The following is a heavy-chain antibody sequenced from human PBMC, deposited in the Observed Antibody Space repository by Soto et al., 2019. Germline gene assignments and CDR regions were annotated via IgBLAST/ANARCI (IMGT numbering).Heavy chain of an antibody. V-gene: IGHV3-30-3*01. CDR3: ARVIGGSGYDVASSFDY. CDR2: ISYDGSNK. Sequence: PGGSLRLSCAASGFTFSSYAMHWVRQAPGKGLEWVAVISYDGSNKYYADSVKGRFTISRDNSKNTLYLQMNSLTAEDTAVYYCARVIGGSGYDVASSFDYWGQGTLVTVSS. CDR1: GFTFSSYA. D-gene: IGHD5-12*01. J-gene: IGHJ4*02.